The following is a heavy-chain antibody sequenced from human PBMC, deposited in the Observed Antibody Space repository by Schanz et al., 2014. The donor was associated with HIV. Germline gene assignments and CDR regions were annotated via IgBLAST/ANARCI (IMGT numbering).Heavy chain of an antibody. D-gene: IGHD3-10*01. CDR2: IKQDGGEK. CDR1: GFTFDSYT. CDR3: VRETSSGVDYFDY. J-gene: IGHJ4*02. V-gene: IGHV3-7*01. Sequence: VQLVESGGGVVQPGGSLRLSCVVSGFTFDSYTMNWVRQAPGKGLEWVASIKQDGGEKHYVASVKGRFTISRDNSKKTLYLQMNSLRAEDTAVYYCVRETSSGVDYFDYWGQGTLVTVS.